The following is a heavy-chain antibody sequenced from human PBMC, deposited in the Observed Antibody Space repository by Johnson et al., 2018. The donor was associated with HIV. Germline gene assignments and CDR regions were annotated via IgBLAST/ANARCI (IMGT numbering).Heavy chain of an antibody. J-gene: IGHJ3*02. CDR3: ATARNRLWSSSGWTGFWAFDI. Sequence: QVQLVESGGGVVQPGRSLRLSCAASGFTFSSYGMHWVRQAPGKGLEWVAVIWYDGSNKYYADSVKGRFTISRDNSKNTLYLQMNSLNTEDTVKYYGATARNRLWSSSGWTGFWAFDIWGQGTTVTVSS. D-gene: IGHD6-19*01. V-gene: IGHV3-33*01. CDR1: GFTFSSYG. CDR2: IWYDGSNK.